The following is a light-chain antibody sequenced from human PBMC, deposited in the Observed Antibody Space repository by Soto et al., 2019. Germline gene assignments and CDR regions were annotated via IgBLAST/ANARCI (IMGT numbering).Light chain of an antibody. J-gene: IGKJ4*01. CDR3: QQRSNSLT. Sequence: ILLTQSPATLSLSLLERHTLSCRASQSVSSYLAWYQQQPDQAPRLLFYAATNRAAGPPGMFSSGASAKDFTPTISSLDHEDFAVYYCQQRSNSLTFGGGTKVDIK. CDR1: QSVSSY. V-gene: IGKV3-11*01. CDR2: AAT.